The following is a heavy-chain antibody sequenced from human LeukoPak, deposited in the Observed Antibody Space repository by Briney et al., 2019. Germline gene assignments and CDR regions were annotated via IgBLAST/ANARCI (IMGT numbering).Heavy chain of an antibody. J-gene: IGHJ4*02. CDR3: AKDHGSSDWYYFDY. V-gene: IGHV3-66*01. CDR2: IYSGGRT. Sequence: GGSLRLSCAASGFTFSSNFMSWVRQAPGKGLEWVSVIYSGGRTDYADSVKGRFTISRDNSKNTLYLQMNTLRADDTAVYYCAKDHGSSDWYYFDYWGQGTLVTVSS. CDR1: GFTFSSNF. D-gene: IGHD6-13*01.